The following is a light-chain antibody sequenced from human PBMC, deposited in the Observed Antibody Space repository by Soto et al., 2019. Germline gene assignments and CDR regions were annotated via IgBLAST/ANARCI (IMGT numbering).Light chain of an antibody. CDR1: SSDIDTYNY. J-gene: IGLJ1*01. CDR3: SSYTSSTDYV. Sequence: LAQPASASGSPGQSITISCTGTSSDIDTYNYVSWYQQHPGKAPKLIIYEVTNRPSGVSNRFSGSKSGDTASLTISGLRAEDEADYYCSSYTSSTDYVFGTGTKVTVL. V-gene: IGLV2-14*01. CDR2: EVT.